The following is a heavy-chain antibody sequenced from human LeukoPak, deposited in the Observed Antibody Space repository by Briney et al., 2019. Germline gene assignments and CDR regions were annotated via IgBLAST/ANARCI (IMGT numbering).Heavy chain of an antibody. D-gene: IGHD3-22*01. CDR3: VKGHYYDTYGQYSYAEY. Sequence: PGGSLRLSCAASGFTFSNYAMSWVRQAPGKGLEWVAVISYDGSNKFYGDSVKGRFTISRDNSKNTLDLQMNSLRPEDTAVYYCVKGHYYDTYGQYSYAEYWGQGARVTVSS. J-gene: IGHJ4*02. CDR2: ISYDGSNK. CDR1: GFTFSNYA. V-gene: IGHV3-30*18.